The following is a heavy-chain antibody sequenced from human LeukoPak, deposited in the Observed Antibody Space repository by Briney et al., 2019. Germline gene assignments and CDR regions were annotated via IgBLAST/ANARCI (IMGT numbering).Heavy chain of an antibody. J-gene: IGHJ6*03. D-gene: IGHD2-2*01. Sequence: PGGSLRLSCAASGFTFSSYGMHWVRQAPGKGLEWVAFIRYDGSNKYYADSVKGRFTISRDNSKNTLYLQMNSLRAEDTAVYYCAKDHNPTYIVVVPAAYYYYMDVWGKGTTVTVSS. CDR1: GFTFSSYG. CDR2: IRYDGSNK. CDR3: AKDHNPTYIVVVPAAYYYYMDV. V-gene: IGHV3-30*02.